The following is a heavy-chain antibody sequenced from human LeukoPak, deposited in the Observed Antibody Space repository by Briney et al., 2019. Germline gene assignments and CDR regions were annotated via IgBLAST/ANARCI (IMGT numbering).Heavy chain of an antibody. Sequence: GGSLRLSCSASGFTFSSYALHWVRQAPGKGLEYVSSISSDGDSTYYADSVKGRFTISRDNSKNTMYLQMSSLRTEDTAVYYCVKDRARFFNIFDYWGQGTLVTVSS. V-gene: IGHV3-64D*09. D-gene: IGHD3-3*01. CDR3: VKDRARFFNIFDY. CDR2: ISSDGDST. J-gene: IGHJ4*02. CDR1: GFTFSSYA.